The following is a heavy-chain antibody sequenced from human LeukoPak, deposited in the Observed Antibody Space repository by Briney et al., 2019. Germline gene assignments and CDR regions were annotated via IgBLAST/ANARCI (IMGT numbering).Heavy chain of an antibody. CDR1: GGSFSGYY. CDR2: INHSGST. D-gene: IGHD3-22*01. CDR3: ARGREVPLYDSSDYYFDY. J-gene: IGHJ4*02. V-gene: IGHV4-34*01. Sequence: SETLSLTCTVYGGSFSGYYLSWVRQPPGKGLEWIGEINHSGSTNYNPSLKSRVTISVDTSKNQFSLKLCSVTAAHTAVSYCARGREVPLYDSSDYYFDYWGQGTLVTVSS.